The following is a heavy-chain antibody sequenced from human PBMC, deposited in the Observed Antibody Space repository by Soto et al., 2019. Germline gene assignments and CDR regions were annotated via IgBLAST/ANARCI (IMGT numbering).Heavy chain of an antibody. CDR2: ISGSGGST. Sequence: GGSLRLSCAASGFTFSSYAMSWVRQAPGKGLEWVSAISGSGGSTYYADSVKGRFTISRDNSKNTLYLQMNSLRAEDTAVYYCAKEGAAAGTNAAYYFDYWGQGTLVTVSS. D-gene: IGHD6-13*01. CDR3: AKEGAAAGTNAAYYFDY. CDR1: GFTFSSYA. J-gene: IGHJ4*02. V-gene: IGHV3-23*01.